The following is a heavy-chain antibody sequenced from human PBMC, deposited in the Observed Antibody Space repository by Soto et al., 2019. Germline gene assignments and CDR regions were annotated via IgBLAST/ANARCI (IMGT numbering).Heavy chain of an antibody. CDR2: IYYSGST. V-gene: IGHV4-39*01. J-gene: IGHJ5*02. CDR3: PRLNNPGWFDP. D-gene: IGHD1-1*01. Sequence: QLQLQESGPGLVKPSETLSLTCTVSSGSIISSNYYWAWIRQPPEKGLEWIATIYYSGSTYYSPSLKSRVTISVDTSTNQFSLSLASVTAADTAVYYCPRLNNPGWFDPWGQGTLVTVSS. CDR1: SGSIISSNYY.